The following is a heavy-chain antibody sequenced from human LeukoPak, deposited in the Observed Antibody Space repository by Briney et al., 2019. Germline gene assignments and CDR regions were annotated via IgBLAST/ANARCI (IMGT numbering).Heavy chain of an antibody. Sequence: GGSLRLSCAASGFTVSSNYMSWVRQAPGKGLEWVSVIYSGGDTYYADSVKGRFTISRDNSKNTVYLQMNSLRAEDTAVYYCARRYCSGGSCSGNWFDSWGQGTLVTASS. CDR1: GFTVSSNY. J-gene: IGHJ5*01. CDR2: IYSGGDT. CDR3: ARRYCSGGSCSGNWFDS. D-gene: IGHD2-15*01. V-gene: IGHV3-53*01.